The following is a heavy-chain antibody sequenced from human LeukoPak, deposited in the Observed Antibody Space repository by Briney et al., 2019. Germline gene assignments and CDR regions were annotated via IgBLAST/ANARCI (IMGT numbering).Heavy chain of an antibody. CDR2: ITPIFGTA. CDR3: AGSKSGGYSRYFDY. Sequence: SVKVSCKAAGYTFTTYPITWVRQAPGQGLEWMGGITPIFGTANYAQKFQGRVTITTDESTSTAYMELSSLRSEDTAVYYCAGSKSGGYSRYFDYWGQGTLVTVSS. J-gene: IGHJ4*02. D-gene: IGHD3-22*01. CDR1: GYTFTTYP. V-gene: IGHV1-69*05.